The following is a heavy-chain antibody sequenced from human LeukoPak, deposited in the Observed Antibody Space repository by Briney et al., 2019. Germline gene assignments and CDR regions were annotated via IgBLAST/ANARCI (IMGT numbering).Heavy chain of an antibody. D-gene: IGHD5-18*01. CDR2: IIPIFGTA. Sequence: ASVKVSCKASGGTFSSYAISWVRQAPGQGLEWKGGIIPIFGTANYAQKFQGRVTITTDESTSTAYMELSSLRSEDTAVYYCARGRDTAMVLDYWGQGTLVTVSS. J-gene: IGHJ4*02. V-gene: IGHV1-69*05. CDR1: GGTFSSYA. CDR3: ARGRDTAMVLDY.